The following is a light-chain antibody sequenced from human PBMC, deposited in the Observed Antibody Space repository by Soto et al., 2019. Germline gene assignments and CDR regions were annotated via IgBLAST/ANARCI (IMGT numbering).Light chain of an antibody. V-gene: IGKV1-8*01. CDR2: DAS. CDR1: QCISGY. Sequence: AIRMTQSPSSLSASTGDRVTITCRASQCISGYLAWCQQKPGKAPKLLIYDASTLQSWVPSRLSGSGSGTDFTLTISCLQSEDFATYYCKQYYSXPWTFGQGTQV. J-gene: IGKJ1*01. CDR3: KQYYSXPWT.